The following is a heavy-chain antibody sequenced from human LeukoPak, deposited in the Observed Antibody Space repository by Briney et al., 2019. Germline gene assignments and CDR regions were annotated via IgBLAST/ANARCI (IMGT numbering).Heavy chain of an antibody. V-gene: IGHV4-4*02. CDR1: GGSISSSNW. Sequence: SETLSLTCAVSGGSISSSNWWSWVRQPPGKGLEWIGEIYHSGSTNYNPSLKSRVTISVDTSKNQFSLKLTSVTAADTAVYYCARMNAYYYGSGSYRYFQHWGQGTLVTVSS. CDR2: IYHSGST. D-gene: IGHD3-10*01. J-gene: IGHJ1*01. CDR3: ARMNAYYYGSGSYRYFQH.